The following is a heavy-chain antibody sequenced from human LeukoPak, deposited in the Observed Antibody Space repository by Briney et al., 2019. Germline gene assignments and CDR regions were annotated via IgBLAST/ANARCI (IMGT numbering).Heavy chain of an antibody. Sequence: SETLSLTCAVYGGSFSGYYLSWIRQPPGQGLEWIGEINHSGSTNYHTCLKSRVTLPVDTSKNQFSLKLSSVTAADTAVYYWARLRSYSGGWYRGLEYFQHWGQGTLDTVSS. D-gene: IGHD6-19*01. V-gene: IGHV4-34*01. CDR3: ARLRSYSGGWYRGLEYFQH. CDR2: INHSGST. J-gene: IGHJ1*01. CDR1: GGSFSGYY.